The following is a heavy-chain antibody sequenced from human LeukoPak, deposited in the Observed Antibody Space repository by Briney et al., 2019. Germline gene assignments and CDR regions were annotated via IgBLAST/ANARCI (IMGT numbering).Heavy chain of an antibody. CDR3: VGDSSGYYYNDY. Sequence: SETLSLTCTVSGGSISSYYWGWIRQPPGKGLEWIGSIYYSGSTYYNPSLKSRVTISVDTSKNQFSLKLSSVTAADTAVYYCVGDSSGYYYNDYWGQGTLVTVSS. J-gene: IGHJ4*02. CDR1: GGSISSYY. CDR2: IYYSGST. V-gene: IGHV4-39*07. D-gene: IGHD3-22*01.